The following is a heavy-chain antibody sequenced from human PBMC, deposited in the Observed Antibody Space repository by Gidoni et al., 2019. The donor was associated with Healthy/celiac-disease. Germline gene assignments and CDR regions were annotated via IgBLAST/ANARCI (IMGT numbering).Heavy chain of an antibody. Sequence: QVQLQESLPRLAKPSETLSPTCTVSGGSISSYYWSWIRQPPGKGLEWIGYIDDSGSTNYNPSLKSRDTISVDTSKNQFSLKLSSVTAADTAVYYCARAGDYGDDDGWFDPWGQGTLVTVAS. CDR2: IDDSGST. CDR1: GGSISSYY. CDR3: ARAGDYGDDDGWFDP. V-gene: IGHV4-59*01. D-gene: IGHD4-17*01. J-gene: IGHJ5*02.